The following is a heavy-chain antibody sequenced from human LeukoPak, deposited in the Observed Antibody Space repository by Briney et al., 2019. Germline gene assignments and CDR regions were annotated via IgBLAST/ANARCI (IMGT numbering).Heavy chain of an antibody. CDR1: RFTFSSYA. J-gene: IGHJ4*02. Sequence: PGGSLRLSCAASRFTFSSYAMSWVRQAPGKGLEWVSTITGGGTSASYADSVKGRFTMSRENSKNTLYLQMNGLRAEDTAIYYCAKGRNSVSIYHFDYWGQGTLVTVSS. CDR2: ITGGGTSA. CDR3: AKGRNSVSIYHFDY. D-gene: IGHD5/OR15-5a*01. V-gene: IGHV3-23*01.